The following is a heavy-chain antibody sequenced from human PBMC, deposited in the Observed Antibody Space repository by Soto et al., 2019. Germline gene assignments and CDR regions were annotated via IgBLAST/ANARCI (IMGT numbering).Heavy chain of an antibody. Sequence: SETLSLTCTVSGGSFNSYYWNWIRQPPGKGLEWVVYIYYSGSTNYSPSLKSRVTISVDTSKNQFSLKLSSVTAADTAVYYCARGGAYFDSSGSFDYWGQGTLVTVS. CDR1: GGSFNSYY. CDR3: ARGGAYFDSSGSFDY. D-gene: IGHD3-22*01. J-gene: IGHJ4*02. CDR2: IYYSGST. V-gene: IGHV4-59*01.